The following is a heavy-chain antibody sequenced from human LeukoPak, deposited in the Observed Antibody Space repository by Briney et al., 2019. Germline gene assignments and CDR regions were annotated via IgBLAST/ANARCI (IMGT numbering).Heavy chain of an antibody. CDR3: VRGTPTPGMDY. CDR2: IDATTGNP. D-gene: IGHD3-10*01. J-gene: IGHJ4*02. V-gene: IGHV7-4-1*02. Sequence: ASVRVSCKASGYPFSAHFLNWVRQAPGQGLEWMGNIDATTGNPRYAQDFTGRFVFSLDTSVSTAYLQITSLKADDTAAYYCVRGTPTPGMDYWGQGTQVTVSS. CDR1: GYPFSAHF.